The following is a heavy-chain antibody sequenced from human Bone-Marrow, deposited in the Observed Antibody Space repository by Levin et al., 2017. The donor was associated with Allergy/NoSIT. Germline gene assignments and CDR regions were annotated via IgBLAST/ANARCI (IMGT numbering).Heavy chain of an antibody. CDR1: GFTFGDYG. V-gene: IGHV3-43D*04. J-gene: IGHJ4*01. D-gene: IGHD1-26*01. Sequence: HPGGSLRLSCAASGFTFGDYGMHWVRQAPGKGLEWVSLISWDGANIAYTDSVKGRFTISRDNSKNSLFLQMHSLRVEDTAFYYCAKDHSGTYYDHWGHGTLVTVSS. CDR3: AKDHSGTYYDH. CDR2: ISWDGANI.